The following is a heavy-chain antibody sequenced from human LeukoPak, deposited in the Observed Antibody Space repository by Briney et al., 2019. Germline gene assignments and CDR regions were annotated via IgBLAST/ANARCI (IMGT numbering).Heavy chain of an antibody. CDR1: GFTFSSYG. J-gene: IGHJ4*02. CDR3: ARDRHVCYDILTGYASYFEY. V-gene: IGHV3-30*02. D-gene: IGHD3-9*01. Sequence: PGGSLRLSCAASGFTFSSYGMHWVRQAPGKGLEWVAFIRYDGNNKFYADSVKGRFTISRDNSKNTLYLQMNSLRPEDTAVYYCARDRHVCYDILTGYASYFEYWGQGALVTVSS. CDR2: IRYDGNNK.